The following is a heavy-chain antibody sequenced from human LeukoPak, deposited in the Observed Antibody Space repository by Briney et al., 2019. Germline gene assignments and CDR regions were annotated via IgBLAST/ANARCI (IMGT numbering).Heavy chain of an antibody. CDR3: ARRVDATRGFDP. J-gene: IGHJ5*02. V-gene: IGHV3-74*03. CDR1: GFTFSNYF. CDR2: ISGDGTTT. D-gene: IGHD2-15*01. Sequence: GGSLRLSCAASGFTFSNYFMHCVRQATGKGLVWVSRISGDGTTTMYADSVKGRFTISRDNAKNTLYLQMNSLRDEDTAVYYCARRVDATRGFDPWGQGTLVAVSS.